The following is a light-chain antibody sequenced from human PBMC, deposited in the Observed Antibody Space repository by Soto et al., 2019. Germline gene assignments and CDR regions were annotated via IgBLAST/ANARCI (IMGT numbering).Light chain of an antibody. CDR3: SSYTSSNTVV. CDR1: SSDVGGYDY. CDR2: EVS. V-gene: IGLV2-14*01. J-gene: IGLJ2*01. Sequence: QSALTQPASVSGSPGQSITISCTGTSSDVGGYDYVSWYQQHPGKAPKLMIYEVSNRPSGVSNHFSASKSGNTASLTISGLQAEDEEDYYCSSYTSSNTVVFGGGTQLTVL.